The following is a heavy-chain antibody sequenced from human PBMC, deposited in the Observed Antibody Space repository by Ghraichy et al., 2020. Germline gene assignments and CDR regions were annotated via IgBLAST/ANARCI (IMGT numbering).Heavy chain of an antibody. D-gene: IGHD3-22*01. CDR1: GFTFSNYW. V-gene: IGHV3-7*03. CDR3: VRDVQDMIVVVIGYYGLDV. CDR2: IKQDGSEK. Sequence: GGSLRLSRAASGFTFSNYWMNWVRQAPGKGLEWVANIKQDGSEKYYVDSVKGRFTISRDNAKNSLFLQMNSLTAEDTAVYYCVRDVQDMIVVVIGYYGLDVWGQGTTVIVSS. J-gene: IGHJ6*02.